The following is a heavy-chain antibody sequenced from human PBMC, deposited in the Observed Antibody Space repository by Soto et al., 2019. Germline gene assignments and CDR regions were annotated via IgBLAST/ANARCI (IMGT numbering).Heavy chain of an antibody. J-gene: IGHJ6*02. V-gene: IGHV1-18*01. CDR3: ATTPGWYTVYGMDV. Sequence: ASVKVSCKASGDTFTSYGISWVRQAPGQGLEWMGWISAYNGNTNYAQKLQGRVTMTTDTSTSTAYMELRSLRSDDTAVYYCATTPGWYTVYGMDVWGQGTTVTVSS. CDR2: ISAYNGNT. D-gene: IGHD6-19*01. CDR1: GDTFTSYG.